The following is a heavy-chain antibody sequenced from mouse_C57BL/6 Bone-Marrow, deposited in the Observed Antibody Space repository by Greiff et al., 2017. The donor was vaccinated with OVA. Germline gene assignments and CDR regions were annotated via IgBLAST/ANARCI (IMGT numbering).Heavy chain of an antibody. D-gene: IGHD2-2*01. CDR3: ARLGGYDLFAY. CDR1: GYTFTRYW. V-gene: IGHV1-7*01. J-gene: IGHJ2*01. Sequence: VQLQQSGAELAKPGASVKLSCTASGYTFTRYWMHWVNQRPGQGLEWIGYINPSSGYTKYNQKFKDKATLTADKASSTAYMQLSSMTYEDSAVYYCARLGGYDLFAYWGQGTTLTVSS. CDR2: INPSSGYT.